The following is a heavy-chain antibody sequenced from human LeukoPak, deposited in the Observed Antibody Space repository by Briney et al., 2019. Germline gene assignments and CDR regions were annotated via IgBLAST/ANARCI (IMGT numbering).Heavy chain of an antibody. CDR2: INHSGST. Sequence: PSETLSLTCAVYGGSFSGYYWSWFRQPPGKGLEWIGEINHSGSTNYNPSLKSRVTISVDTSKNQFSLKLSSVTAADTAVYYCARGRAAAGDPFDYWGQGTLVTVSS. D-gene: IGHD6-13*01. V-gene: IGHV4-34*01. J-gene: IGHJ4*02. CDR1: GGSFSGYY. CDR3: ARGRAAAGDPFDY.